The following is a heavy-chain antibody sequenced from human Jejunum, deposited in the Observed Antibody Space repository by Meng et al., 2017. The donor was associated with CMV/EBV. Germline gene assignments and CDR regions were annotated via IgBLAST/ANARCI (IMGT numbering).Heavy chain of an antibody. CDR2: IIPIVGIT. J-gene: IGHJ5*01. D-gene: IGHD2-15*01. Sequence: KASGYNFSSAISWVRQAPGQGLEWMGRIIPIVGITYYAQNFQGRVTITADKSTTTAYMELSSLTSDDTAVYYCARGPRSQVSIWFDSWGQGTLVTVSS. CDR1: GYNFSSA. CDR3: ARGPRSQVSIWFDS. V-gene: IGHV1-69*04.